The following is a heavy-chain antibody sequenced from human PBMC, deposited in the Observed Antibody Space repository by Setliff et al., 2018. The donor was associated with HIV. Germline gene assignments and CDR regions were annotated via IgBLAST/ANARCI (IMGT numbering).Heavy chain of an antibody. CDR1: GDTFSSYA. J-gene: IGHJ4*02. CDR3: ARGGGDGLSLRFYFDY. D-gene: IGHD3-16*01. CDR2: ISPIFGTA. Sequence: SVKVSCKASGDTFSSYAISWVRQAPGQGLEWMGGISPIFGTANYAQKFQGRVTITADESTSTAYMELSSLRSEDTAVYYCARGGGDGLSLRFYFDYWGQGTLVTVSS. V-gene: IGHV1-69*13.